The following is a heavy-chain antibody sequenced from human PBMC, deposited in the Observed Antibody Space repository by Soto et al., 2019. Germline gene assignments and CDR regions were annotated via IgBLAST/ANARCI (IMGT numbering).Heavy chain of an antibody. Sequence: QVQLVQSGAEVKKPGSSVKVSCKASGGTFSSYAISWVRQAPGQGLEWMGGIITIFGTANYAQKFQGRVTITADKSTSTAYMELSSLSTEDTDVYYCARVSHQPIKTFIAAAGTPYYYYYGMDVWGQGTTVTVSS. D-gene: IGHD6-13*01. CDR1: GGTFSSYA. J-gene: IGHJ6*02. CDR3: ARVSHQPIKTFIAAAGTPYYYYYGMDV. V-gene: IGHV1-69*06. CDR2: IITIFGTA.